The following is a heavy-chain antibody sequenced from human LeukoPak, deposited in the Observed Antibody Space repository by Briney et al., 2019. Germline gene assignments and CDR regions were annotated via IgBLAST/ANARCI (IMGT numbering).Heavy chain of an antibody. CDR1: GFTFSSYS. J-gene: IGHJ4*02. CDR2: ISSSSSYI. V-gene: IGHV3-21*04. CDR3: AKRSSISSGYFDF. Sequence: GGSLRLSCAASGFTFSSYSMNWVRQAPGKGLEWVSSISSSSSYIYYADSVKGRFTISRDNFKNTIYLQMNSLRAEDTAIYYCAKRSSISSGYFDFWGRGTLVTVSS. D-gene: IGHD3-22*01.